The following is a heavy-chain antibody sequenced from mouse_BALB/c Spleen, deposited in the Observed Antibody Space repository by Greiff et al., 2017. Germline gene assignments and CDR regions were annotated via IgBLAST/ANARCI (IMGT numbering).Heavy chain of an antibody. D-gene: IGHD4-1*01. CDR2: ISSGSSTI. Sequence: EVKLMESGGGLVQPGGSRKLSCAASGFTFSSFGMHWVRQAPEKGLEWVAYISSGSSTIYYADTVKGRFTISRDNPKNTLFLQMTSLRSEDTAMYYCARKQGTGVDYWGQGTTLTVSS. V-gene: IGHV5-17*02. J-gene: IGHJ2*01. CDR3: ARKQGTGVDY. CDR1: GFTFSSFG.